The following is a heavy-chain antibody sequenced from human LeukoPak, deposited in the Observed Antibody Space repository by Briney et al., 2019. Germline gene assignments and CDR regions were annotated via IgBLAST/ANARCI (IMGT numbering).Heavy chain of an antibody. CDR1: GFSLTSYT. D-gene: IGHD3-10*01. V-gene: IGHV3-21*01. Sequence: GGSLRLSCAASGFSLTSYTMNWVRQAPGKGLEWVSSISSSANFLFYAESVKGRFTISRDNAKNSLYLQMNSLRDEDTAVYFCAREPDITLLRGVGLKFDSCGTGALVTVSS. CDR2: ISSSANFL. J-gene: IGHJ4*02. CDR3: AREPDITLLRGVGLKFDS.